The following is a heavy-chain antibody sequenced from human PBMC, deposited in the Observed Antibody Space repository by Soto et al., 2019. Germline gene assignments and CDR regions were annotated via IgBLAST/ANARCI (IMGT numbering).Heavy chain of an antibody. D-gene: IGHD6-6*01. CDR2: ISAYNGNT. CDR3: ARGRFEYSSSSPLDY. V-gene: IGHV1-18*01. J-gene: IGHJ4*02. Sequence: QVQLVQSGAEVKKPGASVKVSCKASGYTFTSYGISWVRQAPGQGLEWMGWISAYNGNTNYAQKVQGRVSMTPDASTSTAYMELRSLRSDDTAVYYCARGRFEYSSSSPLDYWGQGTLVTVSS. CDR1: GYTFTSYG.